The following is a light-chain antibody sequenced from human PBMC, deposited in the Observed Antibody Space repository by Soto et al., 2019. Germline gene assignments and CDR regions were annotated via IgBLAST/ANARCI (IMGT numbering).Light chain of an antibody. J-gene: IGKJ1*01. V-gene: IGKV1-17*01. CDR1: QGIRNA. CDR2: SAS. Sequence: DIQMTQSPSSLSASVGDRVTITCRASQGIRNALGWYQHKPGKAPKRLIYSASRLQSGVPSRFSGSGSGTEFTLTISSLQPEDFAIYYCLQYSTYPRTFRQGTKVDIE. CDR3: LQYSTYPRT.